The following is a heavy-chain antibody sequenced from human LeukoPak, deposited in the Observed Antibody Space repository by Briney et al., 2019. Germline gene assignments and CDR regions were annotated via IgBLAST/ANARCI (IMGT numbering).Heavy chain of an antibody. D-gene: IGHD1-26*01. CDR2: IYYSGST. V-gene: IGHV4-39*01. J-gene: IGHJ4*02. Sequence: NPSETLSLTCTVSGGSISSSSYYWGWIRQPPGKGLEWIGSIYYSGSTYYNPSLKSRVTISVDTSKNQFSLKLSSVTAADTAVYYCARHFSSGSRSYYFDYWGQGTLVTVSS. CDR1: GGSISSSSYY. CDR3: ARHFSSGSRSYYFDY.